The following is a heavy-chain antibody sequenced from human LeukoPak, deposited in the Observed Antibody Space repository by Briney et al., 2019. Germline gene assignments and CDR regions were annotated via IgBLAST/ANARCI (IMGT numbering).Heavy chain of an antibody. J-gene: IGHJ4*02. CDR2: ISSDGTSK. V-gene: IGHV3-30*03. Sequence: GACLRLSCAASGFTFSSYGMHWVRRAPGKGLECVAVISSDGTSKHYADSVKGRFTISRDDSKSTLYLQMSSLRAEDTAVCFCARDRHSGSFYGYFDYWGQGTLVTVSS. CDR3: ARDRHSGSFYGYFDY. CDR1: GFTFSSYG. D-gene: IGHD1-26*01.